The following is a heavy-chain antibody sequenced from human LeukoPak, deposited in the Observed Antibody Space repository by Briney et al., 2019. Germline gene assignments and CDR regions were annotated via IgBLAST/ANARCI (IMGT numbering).Heavy chain of an antibody. D-gene: IGHD6-13*01. J-gene: IGHJ6*04. CDR3: ARAPRWSSSWYV. Sequence: ASVTASCKASGYTFTSYDINWVRQATGLGLEWMGWMNPNSGNTGYAQKFQGRVTMTRNTSISTAYMELSSLRSEDTAVYYCARAPRWSSSWYVWGKGTTVTVSS. CDR2: MNPNSGNT. V-gene: IGHV1-8*01. CDR1: GYTFTSYD.